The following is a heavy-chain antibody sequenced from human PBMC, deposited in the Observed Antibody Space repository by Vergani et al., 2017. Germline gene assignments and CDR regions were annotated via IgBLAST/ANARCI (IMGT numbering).Heavy chain of an antibody. CDR1: GFTFSACP. V-gene: IGHV3-23*04. J-gene: IGHJ4*02. Sequence: EVHLVESGGDLVEPGRSLRLSCAASGFTFSACPMTWVRQAPGKGLEWVSAISARYPSTYYADSVKGRFTISRDNSKNMLYLQMNSLRAEDTAVYYCARRSYDTTPYLQGGYDCWGQGTLVSVSS. CDR2: ISARYPST. CDR3: ARRSYDTTPYLQGGYDC. D-gene: IGHD3-22*01.